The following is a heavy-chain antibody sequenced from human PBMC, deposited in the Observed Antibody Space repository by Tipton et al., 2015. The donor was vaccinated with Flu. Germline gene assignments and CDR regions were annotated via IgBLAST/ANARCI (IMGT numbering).Heavy chain of an antibody. V-gene: IGHV4-34*01. J-gene: IGHJ5*01. CDR2: IYHTGNT. CDR3: ARRDYSNYVSVPKNWFDS. CDR1: GESFSGYY. D-gene: IGHD4-11*01. Sequence: AGLVKPSETLSLTCAVYGESFSGYYWSWIRQTPGKGLEWIGNIYHTGNTYYNPSLKSRVTISVDRSKNQFSLKLSSVTAADTAVYYCARRDYSNYVSVPKNWFDSWGQGTLVTVSS.